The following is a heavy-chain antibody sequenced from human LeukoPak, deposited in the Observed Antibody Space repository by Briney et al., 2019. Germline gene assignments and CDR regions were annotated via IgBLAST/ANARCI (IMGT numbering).Heavy chain of an antibody. Sequence: ASVKVSCKASGYTFTGYYLHWVRQAPGQGLEWMGCINPNSGGTNSAAKFQGRVTMTGDTSIITAYMELSRLKSDDTAVYYCAREARITYGSGSYYSGFDYRGQGTLVTVSS. J-gene: IGHJ4*02. V-gene: IGHV1-2*02. D-gene: IGHD3-10*01. CDR1: GYTFTGYY. CDR2: INPNSGGT. CDR3: AREARITYGSGSYYSGFDY.